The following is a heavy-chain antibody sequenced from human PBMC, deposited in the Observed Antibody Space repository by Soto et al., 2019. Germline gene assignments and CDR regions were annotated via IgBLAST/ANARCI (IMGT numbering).Heavy chain of an antibody. V-gene: IGHV3-23*01. CDR3: AKAYFVWSSEQPYYFDY. Sequence: PGGSLRLSCAASGFTFDNYAMSWVRQAPAKGLEWVSGISGSGGRSWSADSVKGRFTISRDNSKSTLYLQMNSLRAEDTAVYYCAKAYFVWSSEQPYYFDYWGQGTLVTVSS. J-gene: IGHJ4*02. D-gene: IGHD3-16*01. CDR2: ISGSGGRS. CDR1: GFTFDNYA.